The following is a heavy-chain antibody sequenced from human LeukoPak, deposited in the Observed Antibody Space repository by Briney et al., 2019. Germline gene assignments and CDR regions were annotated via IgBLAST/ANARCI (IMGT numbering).Heavy chain of an antibody. D-gene: IGHD1-26*01. CDR2: ISSSGSTI. J-gene: IGHJ3*02. CDR1: GLTFSDYY. CDR3: ARGTGSGSYNDAFDI. V-gene: IGHV3-11*01. Sequence: GGSLRLSCAASGLTFSDYYMSWIRQAPGKGLEWVSYISSSGSTIYYADSVKGRFTISRDNAKNSLYLQMNSLRAEDTAVYYCARGTGSGSYNDAFDIWGQGTMVTVSS.